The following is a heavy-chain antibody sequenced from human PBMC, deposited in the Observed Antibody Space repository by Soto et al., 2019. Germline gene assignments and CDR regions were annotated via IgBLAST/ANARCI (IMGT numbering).Heavy chain of an antibody. CDR1: GFTFSNCA. V-gene: IGHV3-23*01. CDR2: ISGSAIRT. D-gene: IGHD2-21*01. J-gene: IGHJ2*01. Sequence: EVQVLESGGGSVQPGGSLRLSCAASGFTFSNCAMNWVRQAPGKGLEWVSAISGSAIRTYYADSVQGRITISRDNSKNTLYLQMNSLRAEDTAVYYCVKSHHIEVVHDFDLWGRGTLVTVSS. CDR3: VKSHHIEVVHDFDL.